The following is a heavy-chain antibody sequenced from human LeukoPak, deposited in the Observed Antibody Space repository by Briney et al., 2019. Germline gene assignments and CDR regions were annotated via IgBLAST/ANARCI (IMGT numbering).Heavy chain of an antibody. J-gene: IGHJ3*02. D-gene: IGHD4-17*01. V-gene: IGHV3-21*01. CDR2: ISSSSSYI. Sequence: GGSLRLSCAASGFTFSSYSMNWVRQAPGKRLEWVSSISSSSSYIYYADSVKGRFTISRDNAKNSLYLQMSSLRAEDTAVYYCARDLLGTVTTFHAFDIWDQGTMVTVSS. CDR1: GFTFSSYS. CDR3: ARDLLGTVTTFHAFDI.